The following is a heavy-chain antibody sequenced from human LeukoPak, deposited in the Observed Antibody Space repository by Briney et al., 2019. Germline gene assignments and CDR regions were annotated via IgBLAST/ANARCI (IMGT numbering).Heavy chain of an antibody. J-gene: IGHJ3*02. D-gene: IGHD3-22*01. CDR1: GFTFSSYA. CDR2: ISYDGSNK. Sequence: GRSLRLSCAASGFTFSSYAMHWVRQAPGKGLEWVAVISYDGSNKYYADSVKGRFTISRDNSKNTLYLQMNSLRAEDTAVYYCAKDLAAITMIVVADDAFDIWGQGTMVTVSS. V-gene: IGHV3-30-3*01. CDR3: AKDLAAITMIVVADDAFDI.